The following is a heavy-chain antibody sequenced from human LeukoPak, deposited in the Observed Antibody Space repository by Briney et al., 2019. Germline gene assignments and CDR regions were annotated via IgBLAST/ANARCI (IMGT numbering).Heavy chain of an antibody. J-gene: IGHJ5*01. CDR2: ISYDGSNK. V-gene: IGHV3-30*03. CDR3: ATVFDF. CDR1: GFTFSSYG. Sequence: GRSLRLSCAASGFTFSSYGMHWVRQAPGKGLEWVAVISYDGSNKYYADSVKGRFTISRDNSKNTLYLQMHSLRAEDTAVYYCATVFDFWGQGTLVTVSS.